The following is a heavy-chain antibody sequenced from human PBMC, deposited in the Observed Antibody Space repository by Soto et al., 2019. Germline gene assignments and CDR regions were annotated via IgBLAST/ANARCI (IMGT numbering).Heavy chain of an antibody. J-gene: IGHJ6*02. D-gene: IGHD1-1*01. CDR2: IFSDNER. CDR1: GFSLTTGKMG. Sequence: SGPTLVNPTETLTLTCTVSGFSLTTGKMGVSWIRQPPGKALEWLAHIFSDNERSYSTSLQGRLTISKDTSGSQVVLSMTNVDPVDTATYYCARMNVESYQFYYDMDVWGQGTTVTVSS. V-gene: IGHV2-26*01. CDR3: ARMNVESYQFYYDMDV.